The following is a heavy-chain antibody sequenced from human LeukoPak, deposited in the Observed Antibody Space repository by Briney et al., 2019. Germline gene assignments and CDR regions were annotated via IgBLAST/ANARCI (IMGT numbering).Heavy chain of an antibody. D-gene: IGHD4-11*01. CDR1: GFIVSTNY. Sequence: GGSLRLSCVASGFIVSTNYMSWVRQAPGKGLEWVAVILRGDGIYHADSVKGRFTISRDTSKNTVYLHMNSLTAADTAVYYCVKEVPGTTIYDWGQGILVTVSS. V-gene: IGHV3-66*01. CDR3: VKEVPGTTIYD. J-gene: IGHJ4*02. CDR2: ILRGDGI.